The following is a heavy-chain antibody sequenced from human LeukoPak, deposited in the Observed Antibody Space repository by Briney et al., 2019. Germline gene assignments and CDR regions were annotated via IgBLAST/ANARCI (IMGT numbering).Heavy chain of an antibody. CDR3: ARVATTSRIYYYYYGMDV. CDR1: GGSISSGGYY. Sequence: PSETLSPTCTVSGGSISSGGYYWSWIRQPPGKGLEWIGYIYYSGSTNYNPSLKSRVTISVDTSKNQFSLKLSSVTAADTAVYYCARVATTSRIYYYYYGMDVWGQGTTVTVSS. D-gene: IGHD5-12*01. J-gene: IGHJ6*02. CDR2: IYYSGST. V-gene: IGHV4-61*08.